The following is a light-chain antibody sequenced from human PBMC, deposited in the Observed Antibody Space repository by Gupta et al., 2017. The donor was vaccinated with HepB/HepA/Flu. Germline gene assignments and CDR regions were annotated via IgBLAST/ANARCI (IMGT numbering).Light chain of an antibody. CDR2: DVN. V-gene: IGLV2-11*01. J-gene: IGLJ3*02. CDR3: CSYAGNSWV. CDR1: SSDVGGYNY. Sequence: QSALTQPASVSGSPGQSITISCSGTSSDVGGYNYDSWYRQHPGKAPKVMIYDVNKRPSGVPDLFSGSKSGNAASLTISGLQAEDESDYYCCSYAGNSWVFGGGPKLPVL.